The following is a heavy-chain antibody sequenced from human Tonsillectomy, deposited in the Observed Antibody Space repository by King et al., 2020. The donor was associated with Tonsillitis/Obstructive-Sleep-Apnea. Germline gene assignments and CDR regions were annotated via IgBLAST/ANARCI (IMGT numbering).Heavy chain of an antibody. D-gene: IGHD2/OR15-2a*01. CDR1: GGSISSYY. CDR3: ARMEYRAGNAFDI. J-gene: IGHJ3*02. Sequence: VQLQESGPGLVKPSETLSLTCTVSGGSISSYYWSWIRQPPGKGLEWIGYIYYSGSTNYNPSLKSRVTISVDTSKNQFSLKPSSVTAADTAVYYCARMEYRAGNAFDIWGQGTMVTVSS. CDR2: IYYSGST. V-gene: IGHV4-59*01.